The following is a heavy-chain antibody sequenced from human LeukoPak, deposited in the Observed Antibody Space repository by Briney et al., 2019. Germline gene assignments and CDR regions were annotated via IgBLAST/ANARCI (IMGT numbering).Heavy chain of an antibody. V-gene: IGHV3-23*01. D-gene: IGHD3-22*01. J-gene: IGHJ5*02. CDR3: AKALSSGKPNWFYP. CDR1: GFTFSSYA. CDR2: ISGSGGST. Sequence: QTGGSLTLSCAASGFTFSSYAMSRVRQAPGKGLEWVSAISGSGGSTYYADSVKGRFTISRDNSKNTLYLQMNSLRAEDTAVYYCAKALSSGKPNWFYPWGQGTLVTVSS.